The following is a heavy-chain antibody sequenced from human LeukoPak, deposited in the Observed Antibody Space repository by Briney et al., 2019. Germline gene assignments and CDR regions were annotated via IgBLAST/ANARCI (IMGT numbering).Heavy chain of an antibody. Sequence: GGSLRLSCAASGFTFSDHYMDLVRQAPGKGLEWVGRTRNKANSYTTEYAASVKGRFTISRDDSKNSLYLQMNSLKTEDTAVYYCASTGKYSGSYSFDYWGQGTLVTVSS. CDR3: ASTGKYSGSYSFDY. V-gene: IGHV3-72*01. CDR1: GFTFSDHY. D-gene: IGHD1-26*01. J-gene: IGHJ4*02. CDR2: TRNKANSYTT.